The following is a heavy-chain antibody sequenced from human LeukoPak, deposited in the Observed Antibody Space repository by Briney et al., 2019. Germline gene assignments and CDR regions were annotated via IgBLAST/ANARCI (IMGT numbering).Heavy chain of an antibody. D-gene: IGHD5-18*01. Sequence: PSETLSLTCTVSGGSVSSGSYYWSWIRQPPGKGLEWIGYIYYSGSTNYNPSLKSRVTISVDTSKNQFSLKLSSVTAADTAVYYCARDGGSYGYNWFDPWGQGTLVTVSS. CDR2: IYYSGST. CDR1: GGSVSSGSYY. V-gene: IGHV4-61*01. J-gene: IGHJ5*02. CDR3: ARDGGSYGYNWFDP.